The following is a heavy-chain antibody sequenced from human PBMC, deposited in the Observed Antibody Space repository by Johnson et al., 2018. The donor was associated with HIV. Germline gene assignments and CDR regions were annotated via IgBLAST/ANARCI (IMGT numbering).Heavy chain of an antibody. CDR2: ISYDGSSK. CDR3: ARAYYTFWSGYDAFDI. D-gene: IGHD3-3*01. V-gene: IGHV3-30-3*01. Sequence: QMQLVESGGGVVRPGGSLRLSCAASGFTFSDHAMHWVRQAPGKGLEWVAVISYDGSSKYYADSVKGRFHISRDNAKNSLYLQMNSLRAEETAEYYCARAYYTFWSGYDAFDIWGQGTMVTVSS. CDR1: GFTFSDHA. J-gene: IGHJ3*02.